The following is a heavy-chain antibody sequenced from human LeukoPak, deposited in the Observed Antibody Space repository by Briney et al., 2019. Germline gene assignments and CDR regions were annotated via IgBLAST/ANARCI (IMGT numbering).Heavy chain of an antibody. V-gene: IGHV1-69*13. J-gene: IGHJ3*02. D-gene: IGHD3-10*01. CDR2: IIPIFGTA. Sequence: GASVKVSCKASGGTFSIYAISWVREAPGQGLEWMGGIIPIFGTANYAQKFQGRVTITADESTSTAYMELSSLRSEDTAVYYCARDRSEVRGVNLDAFDIWGQGTMVTVSS. CDR3: ARDRSEVRGVNLDAFDI. CDR1: GGTFSIYA.